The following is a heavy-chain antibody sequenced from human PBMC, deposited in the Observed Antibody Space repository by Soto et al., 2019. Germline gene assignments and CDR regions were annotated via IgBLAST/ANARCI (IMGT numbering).Heavy chain of an antibody. D-gene: IGHD2-15*01. Sequence: EVQLLESGGGLVQPGGSLRLYCAASEFTFSSYAMSWVRQAPGKGLEWVSAISGSGGSTYYADSVKGRFTISRDNSKNTLYLKMNSLRAEDTAVYYCAKGGRNPEDAFDIWGQGTMVTVSS. CDR3: AKGGRNPEDAFDI. V-gene: IGHV3-23*01. CDR1: EFTFSSYA. J-gene: IGHJ3*02. CDR2: ISGSGGST.